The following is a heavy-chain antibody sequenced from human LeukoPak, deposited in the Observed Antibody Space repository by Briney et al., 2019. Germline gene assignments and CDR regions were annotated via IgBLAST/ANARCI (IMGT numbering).Heavy chain of an antibody. CDR3: ARDNQGGGSGMPFDY. J-gene: IGHJ4*02. V-gene: IGHV1-46*01. D-gene: IGHD3-10*01. Sequence: ASVKVSCKAPGYTFSTFYMHWMRRAPGHGLEWMGVIDPFSHATHYAEKFHGRVTVTRDMSTSTVYLELSSLTSEDTAVYYRARDNQGGGSGMPFDYWGQGTLVTVSS. CDR1: GYTFSTFY. CDR2: IDPFSHAT.